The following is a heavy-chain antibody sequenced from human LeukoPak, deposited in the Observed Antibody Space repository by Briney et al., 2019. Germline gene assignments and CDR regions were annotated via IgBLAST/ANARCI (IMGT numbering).Heavy chain of an antibody. J-gene: IGHJ4*02. D-gene: IGHD6-13*01. Sequence: GESLKISCKASGYSFTTYWIGWVRQVPGKGLEWVGIIYPADSTAKYSPSFQGQVTISVDKSISTAYLQWSSLKASDTAMYYCASGAIAAMAGFDYWGQGTLVTVSS. CDR1: GYSFTTYW. CDR2: IYPADSTA. CDR3: ASGAIAAMAGFDY. V-gene: IGHV5-51*01.